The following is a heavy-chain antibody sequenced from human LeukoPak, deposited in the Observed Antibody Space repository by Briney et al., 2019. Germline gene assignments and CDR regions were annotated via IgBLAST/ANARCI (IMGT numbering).Heavy chain of an antibody. CDR1: GYTFTSYD. Sequence: ASVKVSCKASGYTFTSYDINWVRQAPGQGLEWMGWMNANSGNTGYAQKFQGRLTMTRDTSISTAYMELNSLISEDTAVYYCARGAVVTPLLVYWGQGTLVTVSS. CDR2: MNANSGNT. CDR3: ARGAVVTPLLVY. V-gene: IGHV1-8*01. J-gene: IGHJ4*02. D-gene: IGHD4-23*01.